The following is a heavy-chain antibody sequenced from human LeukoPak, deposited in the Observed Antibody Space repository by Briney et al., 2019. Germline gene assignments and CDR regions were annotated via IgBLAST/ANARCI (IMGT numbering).Heavy chain of an antibody. CDR3: ARRGAASWGWFDP. Sequence: SETLSLTCTVSGGSISSSSYYWGWIRQPPGKGLEWIGSIYYIGSTYYNPSLKSRVTISVDTSKNQFSLKLSSVTAADTAVYYCARRGAASWGWFDPWGQGTLVTVSS. D-gene: IGHD6-13*01. J-gene: IGHJ5*02. CDR1: GGSISSSSYY. CDR2: IYYIGST. V-gene: IGHV4-39*01.